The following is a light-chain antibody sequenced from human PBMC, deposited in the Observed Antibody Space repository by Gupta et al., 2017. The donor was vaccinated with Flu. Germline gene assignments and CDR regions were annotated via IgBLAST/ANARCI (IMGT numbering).Light chain of an antibody. CDR2: KAS. CDR1: QSISYW. CDR3: QQYNSDPTT. V-gene: IGKV1-5*03. Sequence: DIQMTQSPSLLSASLGDRVAITCRASQSISYWLAWYQQKPGKAPKLLIYKASSLDSGVPSRFSGSGSGTDFTLTISSLQPDDFATYYCQQYNSDPTTFGPGTKVEIK. J-gene: IGKJ1*01.